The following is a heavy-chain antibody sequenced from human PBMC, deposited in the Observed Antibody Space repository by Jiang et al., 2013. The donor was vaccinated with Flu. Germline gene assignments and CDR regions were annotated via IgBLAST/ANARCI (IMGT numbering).Heavy chain of an antibody. J-gene: IGHJ5*02. Sequence: PSQTLSLTCTVSGGSISSGDYYWSWIRQPPGKGLEWIGYIYYSGSTYYNPSLKSRVTISVDTSKNQFSLKLSSVTAADTAVYYCARGRGQQLDNWFDPWGQGTLVTVSS. CDR2: IYYSGST. D-gene: IGHD6-13*01. CDR1: GGSISSGDYY. CDR3: ARGRGQQLDNWFDP. V-gene: IGHV4-30-4*01.